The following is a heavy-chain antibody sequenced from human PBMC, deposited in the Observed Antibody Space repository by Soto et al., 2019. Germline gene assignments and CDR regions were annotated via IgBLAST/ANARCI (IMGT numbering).Heavy chain of an antibody. J-gene: IGHJ6*02. CDR3: ARDPFRTIGTSYYYHYGMDV. V-gene: IGHV1-46*01. D-gene: IGHD1-1*01. Sequence: ASVKVSCKASGYTFTSYYMHCVRQAPGQGLEWMGLINPSGGSTNYAQKLQGRVTMTKDTSTSTAYMELNRLRSDDTAVYYCARDPFRTIGTSYYYHYGMDVWGQGTTVTVSS. CDR2: INPSGGST. CDR1: GYTFTSYY.